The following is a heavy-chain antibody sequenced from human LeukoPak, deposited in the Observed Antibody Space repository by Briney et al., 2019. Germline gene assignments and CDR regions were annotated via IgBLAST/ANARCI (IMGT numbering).Heavy chain of an antibody. D-gene: IGHD4-17*01. CDR2: IKQDGSEK. Sequence: GGSLRLSCAASGFTFSSYWMSWVRQAPGEGLEWVANIKQDGSEKYYVDSVKGRFTISRDNAKNSLYLQMNSLRAEDTAVYYCARDLGDHYADYYYYGMDVWGQGTTVTVSS. V-gene: IGHV3-7*01. CDR3: ARDLGDHYADYYYYGMDV. J-gene: IGHJ6*02. CDR1: GFTFSSYW.